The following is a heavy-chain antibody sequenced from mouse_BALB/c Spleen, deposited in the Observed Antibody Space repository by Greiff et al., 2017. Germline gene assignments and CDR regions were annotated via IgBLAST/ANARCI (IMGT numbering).Heavy chain of an antibody. J-gene: IGHJ4*01. V-gene: IGHV1-18*01. Sequence: EVKLMESGPELVKPGASMKISCKASGYSFTGYTMNWVKQSHGKNLEWIGLINPYNGGTSYNQKFKGKATLTVDKSSSTAYMELLSLTSEDSAVYYCARGGYGNYEDYAMDYWGQGTSVTVSS. CDR3: ARGGYGNYEDYAMDY. D-gene: IGHD2-10*02. CDR1: GYSFTGYT. CDR2: INPYNGGT.